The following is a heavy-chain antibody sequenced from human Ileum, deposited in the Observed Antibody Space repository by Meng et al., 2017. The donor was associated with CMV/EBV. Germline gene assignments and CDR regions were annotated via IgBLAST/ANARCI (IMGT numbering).Heavy chain of an antibody. D-gene: IGHD6-13*01. Sequence: RESGPGRVKPSGTLSVTCMACLGSISSAYWSSIRQPAGKGLEWIGRIYTSGSTNYNPSLKSRVTMSVDTSKTQFSLKLSSVTAADTAVYYCARGPYSSSWSSFDYWGQGTLVTVSS. CDR3: ARGPYSSSWSSFDY. CDR2: IYTSGST. J-gene: IGHJ4*02. V-gene: IGHV4-4*07. CDR1: LGSISSAY.